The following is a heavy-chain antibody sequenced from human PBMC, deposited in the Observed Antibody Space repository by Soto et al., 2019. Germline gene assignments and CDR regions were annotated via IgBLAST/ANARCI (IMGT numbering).Heavy chain of an antibody. V-gene: IGHV3-30-3*01. D-gene: IGHD3-16*01. Sequence: PGGSLRLSCAASGFTFRNHAMHWVRQAPGKGLECLAVIAYDGSNAFYRDSVKGRFTISRDNSKNTLYLHMNSLRSEDTGVYYWAGGDGKDFLGGVGARRGEYGMEMGGKGPRVTVP. CDR3: AGGDGKDFLGGVGARRGEYGMEM. CDR2: IAYDGSNA. CDR1: GFTFRNHA. J-gene: IGHJ6*04.